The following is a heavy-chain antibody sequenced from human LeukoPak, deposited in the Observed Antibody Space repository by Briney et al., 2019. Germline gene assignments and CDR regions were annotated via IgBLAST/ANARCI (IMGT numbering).Heavy chain of an antibody. D-gene: IGHD3-10*01. Sequence: ASVKVSCKASGYTFTGYYIHWVRQAPGQGLEWMGWINPNSGDTNYAQKFQGEVTMTRDTSISTAYMELSRLRSDDTAVYYCARGVTGIYYYYYMDVWGKGTTVTVS. J-gene: IGHJ6*03. CDR1: GYTFTGYY. CDR3: ARGVTGIYYYYYMDV. V-gene: IGHV1-2*02. CDR2: INPNSGDT.